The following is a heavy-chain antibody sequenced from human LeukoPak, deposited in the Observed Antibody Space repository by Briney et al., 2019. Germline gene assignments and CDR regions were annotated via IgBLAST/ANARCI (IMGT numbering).Heavy chain of an antibody. CDR1: GYTFTNYG. CDR3: ARVDILTGYYFFDS. CDR2: ISADNGNT. D-gene: IGHD3-9*01. J-gene: IGHJ4*02. V-gene: IGHV1-18*01. Sequence: ASVKVSCKASGYTFTNYGISWVRQAPGQGLEWMGWISADNGNTYYTQNFQGRVSMTTDTSTSTDYMEVSSMRSDDTAVFYCARVDILTGYYFFDSWGQGTLVTVSS.